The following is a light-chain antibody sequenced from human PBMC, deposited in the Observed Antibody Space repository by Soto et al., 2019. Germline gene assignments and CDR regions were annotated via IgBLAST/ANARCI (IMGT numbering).Light chain of an antibody. J-gene: IGLJ2*01. CDR2: GNS. CDR3: QSSDSSLSAVV. V-gene: IGLV1-40*01. Sequence: QSVLTQPPSVSGAPGQRVTISCTGSSSNIGAGYDVHWYQQLPGTAPKLLIYGNSNRPSGVPDRFSGSKSGTSASLAITGLQADDDAAYSCQSSDSSLSAVVFGGGTKLTVL. CDR1: SSNIGAGYD.